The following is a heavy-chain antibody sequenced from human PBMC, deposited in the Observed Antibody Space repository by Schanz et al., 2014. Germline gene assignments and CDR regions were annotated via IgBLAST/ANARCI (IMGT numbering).Heavy chain of an antibody. CDR3: VRDSFFAFDY. J-gene: IGHJ4*02. CDR1: GFTFSPYC. D-gene: IGHD3-3*01. CDR2: INGDGSNT. V-gene: IGHV3-74*01. Sequence: EVQLVESGGGLVQPGGSLRLSCGSSGFTFSPYCMHWVRQAPGKGLVWVSRINGDGSNTNYADSVKGRFTMSRDNAKNSVFLQMNSLRAEDTAVYYCVRDSFFAFDYWGQGTLVTVSS.